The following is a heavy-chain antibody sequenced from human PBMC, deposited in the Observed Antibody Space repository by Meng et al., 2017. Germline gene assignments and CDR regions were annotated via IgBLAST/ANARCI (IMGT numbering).Heavy chain of an antibody. CDR2: IIPIFGTA. CDR3: AREPPGGHDAFDI. D-gene: IGHD3-10*01. Sequence: SVKVSCKASGGTFSSYAISWVRQAPGQGLEWMGGIIPIFGTANYAQKFQGRVTITADESTSTAYMELSSLRSEDTAVYDWAREPPGGHDAFDIWGQGTMVTVSS. CDR1: GGTFSSYA. J-gene: IGHJ3*02. V-gene: IGHV1-69*13.